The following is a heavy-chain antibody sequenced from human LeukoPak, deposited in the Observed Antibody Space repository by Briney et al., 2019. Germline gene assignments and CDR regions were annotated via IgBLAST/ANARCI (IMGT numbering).Heavy chain of an antibody. CDR2: ISSSSSYI. V-gene: IGHV3-21*01. CDR3: ARDIDYGDDYGMDV. CDR1: GFTFSSYS. Sequence: GGSLRLSCAASGFTFSSYSMNWVRQAPGKGLEWVSSISSSSSYIYYADSVEGRFTISRDNAKNSLYLQMNSLRAEDTAVYYCARDIDYGDDYGMDVWGKGTTVTVSS. J-gene: IGHJ6*04. D-gene: IGHD4-17*01.